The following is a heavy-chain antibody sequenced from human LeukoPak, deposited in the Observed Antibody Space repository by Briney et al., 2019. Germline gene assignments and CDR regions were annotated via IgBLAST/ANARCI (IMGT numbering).Heavy chain of an antibody. D-gene: IGHD5-18*01. J-gene: IGHJ3*02. V-gene: IGHV4-59*12. CDR3: ARVVRIQLWNDAFDI. Sequence: PSETLSLTCTVSGGSISSYYWSWIRQPPGKGLEWIGYIYYSGSTNYNPSLKSRVTISVDTSKDQFSLKLSSVTAADTAVYYCARVVRIQLWNDAFDIWGQGTMVTVSS. CDR2: IYYSGST. CDR1: GGSISSYY.